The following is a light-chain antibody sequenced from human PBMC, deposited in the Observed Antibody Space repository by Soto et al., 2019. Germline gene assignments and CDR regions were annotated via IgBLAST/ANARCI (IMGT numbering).Light chain of an antibody. CDR1: QSISSY. Sequence: IQMTQSPSSLSASVGDRVTITCRASQSISSYLSWYQQKPGKAPKLLINVASTLQSGVPSRFSGSWSGTDFTLAISSLQPEDFATYYCQQSSSTPQTFGGGTRVEIK. J-gene: IGKJ4*01. V-gene: IGKV1-39*01. CDR3: QQSSSTPQT. CDR2: VAS.